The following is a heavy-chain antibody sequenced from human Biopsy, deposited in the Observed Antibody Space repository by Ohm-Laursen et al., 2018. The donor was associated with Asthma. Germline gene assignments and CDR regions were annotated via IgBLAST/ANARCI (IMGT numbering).Heavy chain of an antibody. J-gene: IGHJ4*02. CDR2: ISFDGSNE. CDR1: GFSFSNFG. D-gene: IGHD1-7*01. Sequence: SLRLSCTASGFSFSNFGMHWVRQAPGKGLEWVAVISFDGSNEDYADSVKGRFTISRDNSKNTLFLQMNSLRPEDTAVYYCAKELFPGGELRRGPDSWDQGTLVTVSS. V-gene: IGHV3-30*18. CDR3: AKELFPGGELRRGPDS.